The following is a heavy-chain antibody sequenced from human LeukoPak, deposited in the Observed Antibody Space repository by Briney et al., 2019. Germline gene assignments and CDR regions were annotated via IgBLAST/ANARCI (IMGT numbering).Heavy chain of an antibody. Sequence: SETLSLTCTVSGVSISSYYWSWVRQPAGKGLEWIGRIYTSGSTNYNPSLKSRVTMSVDTSKNQFSLKLRSVTAADTAVYYCARTMYYYDSSGPFDYWGQGTLVTVSS. J-gene: IGHJ4*02. V-gene: IGHV4-4*07. CDR3: ARTMYYYDSSGPFDY. CDR2: IYTSGST. D-gene: IGHD3-22*01. CDR1: GVSISSYY.